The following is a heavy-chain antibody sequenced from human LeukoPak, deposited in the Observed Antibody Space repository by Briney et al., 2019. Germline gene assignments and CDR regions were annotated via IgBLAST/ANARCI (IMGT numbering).Heavy chain of an antibody. Sequence: ASVKVSCKVSGYTLTELSMHWVRQAPGQRLEWMGWINAGNGNTKYSQKFQGRVTITRDTSASTAYMELSSLRSEDTAVYYCARDQRIAAAGLLDGMDVWGQGTTVTVSS. J-gene: IGHJ6*02. D-gene: IGHD6-13*01. V-gene: IGHV1-3*01. CDR2: INAGNGNT. CDR1: GYTLTELS. CDR3: ARDQRIAAAGLLDGMDV.